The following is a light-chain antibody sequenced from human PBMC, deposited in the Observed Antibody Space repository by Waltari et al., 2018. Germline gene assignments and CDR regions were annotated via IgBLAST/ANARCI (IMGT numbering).Light chain of an antibody. Sequence: EIVMTQTPLSLPVTLGQPASIPCRSSQSLLHIDGNTFLNWLHQRPGQPPRLLLYEISKRVSGVPDRVSGSGAGTDFTLEITRVEPDDVGIYYCSQTSQFPLTFGQGTRVEIK. V-gene: IGKV2-24*01. CDR1: QSLLHIDGNTF. CDR2: EIS. CDR3: SQTSQFPLT. J-gene: IGKJ1*01.